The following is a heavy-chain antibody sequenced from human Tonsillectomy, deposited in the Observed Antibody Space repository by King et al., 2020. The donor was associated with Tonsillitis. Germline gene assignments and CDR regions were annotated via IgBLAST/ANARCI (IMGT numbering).Heavy chain of an antibody. Sequence: VQLVESGGGLVQPGGSLRLSCAASGFTFSSYWMHWVRQALGKGLVWVSRINSDGSSTSYADSVKGRFTISRDNAKNTLYLQMNSLRAEDTAVYYCARDSHSSGGDFDYWGQGTLVTVSS. D-gene: IGHD6-19*01. J-gene: IGHJ4*02. CDR2: INSDGSST. CDR1: GFTFSSYW. CDR3: ARDSHSSGGDFDY. V-gene: IGHV3-74*01.